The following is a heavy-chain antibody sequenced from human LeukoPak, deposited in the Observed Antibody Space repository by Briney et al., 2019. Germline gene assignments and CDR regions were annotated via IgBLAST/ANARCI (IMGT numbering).Heavy chain of an antibody. J-gene: IGHJ2*01. Sequence: GGSLRLSCAASGFTFSSYSMNWVRQAPGKGLEWLSYISGSTSTIYYADSVKGRFTVSRDNAKSSLYLQMNSLRAEDTAVYYCARVVRAAAGQQVYWYFDLWGRGTLVTVSS. D-gene: IGHD6-13*01. V-gene: IGHV3-48*01. CDR3: ARVVRAAAGQQVYWYFDL. CDR2: ISGSTSTI. CDR1: GFTFSSYS.